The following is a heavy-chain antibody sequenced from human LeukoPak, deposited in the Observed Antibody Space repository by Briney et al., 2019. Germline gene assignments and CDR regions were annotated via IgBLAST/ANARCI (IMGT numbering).Heavy chain of an antibody. V-gene: IGHV4-59*01. CDR1: GGSISSYY. CDR3: ARLVVTPAPFDY. Sequence: SETLSLTCTVSGGSISSYYWSWIRQPPGKGLEWIGYIYYSGSTYYNPSLKSRVTISVDTSKNQFSLKLSSVTAADTAVYYCARLVVTPAPFDYWGQGTLVTVSS. D-gene: IGHD4-23*01. J-gene: IGHJ4*02. CDR2: IYYSGST.